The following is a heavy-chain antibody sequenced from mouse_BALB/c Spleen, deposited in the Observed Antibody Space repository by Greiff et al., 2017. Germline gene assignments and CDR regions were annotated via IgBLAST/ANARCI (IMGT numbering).Heavy chain of an antibody. J-gene: IGHJ2*01. Sequence: EVKLMESGPSLVKPSQTLSLTCSVTGDSITSGYWNWIRKFPGNKLEYMGYISYSGSTYYNPSLKSRISITRDTSKNQYYLQLNSVTTEDTATYYCARYRDSSGYFDYWGQGTTLTVSS. CDR1: GDSITSGY. V-gene: IGHV3-8*02. CDR2: ISYSGST. D-gene: IGHD3-2*01. CDR3: ARYRDSSGYFDY.